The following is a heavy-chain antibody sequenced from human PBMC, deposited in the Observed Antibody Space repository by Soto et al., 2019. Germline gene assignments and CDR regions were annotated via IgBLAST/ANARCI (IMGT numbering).Heavy chain of an antibody. Sequence: QVQLVESGGGVVQPGTSLRLSCAASGFTISTHGMHWVRQAPGKGLEWVANIWYDGSNRFYADSVKGRFTISKDNSKNTLYLQMSSLRAEVTAVYYCAAATTWNFHFHYWGQGTQVTVSS. CDR2: IWYDGSNR. D-gene: IGHD1-7*01. J-gene: IGHJ4*02. CDR1: GFTISTHG. CDR3: AAATTWNFHFHY. V-gene: IGHV3-33*01.